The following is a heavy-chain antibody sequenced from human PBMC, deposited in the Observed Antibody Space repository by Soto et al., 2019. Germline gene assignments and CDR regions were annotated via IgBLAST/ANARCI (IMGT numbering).Heavy chain of an antibody. V-gene: IGHV3-53*02. Sequence: EVQLGETGGGLIQPGGSLRLSCAVSGFAVSSNFMNWVRQAPGKGLECVSVIYSGGSTYYADSVKGRFTISRDNSNTTLYLQMNSLRVEDTAVYYCARARCYFDYWGQGPLVIVSS. CDR3: ARARCYFDY. D-gene: IGHD3-16*02. CDR1: GFAVSSNF. CDR2: IYSGGST. J-gene: IGHJ4*02.